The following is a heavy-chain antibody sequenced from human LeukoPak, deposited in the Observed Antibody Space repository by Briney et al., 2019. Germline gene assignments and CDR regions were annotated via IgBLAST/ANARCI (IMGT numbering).Heavy chain of an antibody. CDR3: ARTSSSWYIDY. V-gene: IGHV4-59*08. D-gene: IGHD6-13*01. Sequence: SETLSLTCSVSGGSISHYYWSWIRQPPGKGLEWIGYIYYTGSTNYNPSLKSRVTMSVDTSKNRFSLKLTSVTAADTAVYYCARTSSSWYIDYWGQGTLVTVSS. CDR1: GGSISHYY. J-gene: IGHJ4*02. CDR2: IYYTGST.